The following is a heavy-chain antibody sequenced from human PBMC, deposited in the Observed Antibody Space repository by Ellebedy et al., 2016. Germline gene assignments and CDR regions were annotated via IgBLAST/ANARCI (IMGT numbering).Heavy chain of an antibody. Sequence: GESLKISXAVSGLPFSTFFMGWVRQAPGKGLEWVSTISAGGDNTQFADSVKGHFTVSRDNSRNTVYLQMNDLRVEDTALYYCRHGHYADYWGQGTLVTVSS. CDR3: RHGHYADY. V-gene: IGHV3-23*01. D-gene: IGHD3/OR15-3a*01. CDR1: GLPFSTFF. CDR2: ISAGGDNT. J-gene: IGHJ4*02.